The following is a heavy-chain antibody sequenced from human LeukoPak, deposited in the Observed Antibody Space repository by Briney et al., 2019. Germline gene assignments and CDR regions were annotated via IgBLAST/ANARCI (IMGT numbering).Heavy chain of an antibody. D-gene: IGHD2-15*01. J-gene: IGHJ4*02. CDR3: AIRPLGYCSDSTCRDY. Sequence: GGSLRLSCSASEFTFSNYAMHWVRQGPGKGLEYVSAITNNGASTYYADSVKGRFTISRDNSKNTLYLQMNSLRAEDTAVYYCAIRPLGYCSDSTCRDYWGQGTLVAISS. V-gene: IGHV3-64*04. CDR2: ITNNGAST. CDR1: EFTFSNYA.